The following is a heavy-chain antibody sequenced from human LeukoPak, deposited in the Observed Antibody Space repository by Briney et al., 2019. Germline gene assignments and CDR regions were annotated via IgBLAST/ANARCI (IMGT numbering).Heavy chain of an antibody. V-gene: IGHV3-7*01. Sequence: GGTLRLSCAASGFTFNSYSVNWVRQAPGKGLEWVGNIKQDGSEKYYVDSVKGRFTISRDNARNSLYLQMNSLRAEDTAVYYCARNGAPVVTAITPYYYYMDVWGKGTTVTVSS. CDR2: IKQDGSEK. J-gene: IGHJ6*03. CDR3: ARNGAPVVTAITPYYYYMDV. D-gene: IGHD2-21*02. CDR1: GFTFNSYS.